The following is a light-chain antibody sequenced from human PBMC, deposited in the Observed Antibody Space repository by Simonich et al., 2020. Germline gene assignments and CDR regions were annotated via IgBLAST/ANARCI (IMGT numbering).Light chain of an antibody. Sequence: DTVLTQSPDPLAVSLRERAPITCKSSHSVLYSSNTKSYIASYQQKPGQPPKLLIYWTSTRESGFPDRFSGSGSGTDFTLTSRSLQAEDVAVYYCQQYYSTPYTFGQGTKLEIK. CDR3: QQYYSTPYT. V-gene: IGKV4-1*01. CDR2: WTS. CDR1: HSVLYSSNTKSY. J-gene: IGKJ2*01.